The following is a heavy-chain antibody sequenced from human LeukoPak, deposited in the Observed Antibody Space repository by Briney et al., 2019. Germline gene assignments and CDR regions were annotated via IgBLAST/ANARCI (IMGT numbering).Heavy chain of an antibody. V-gene: IGHV4-38-2*02. D-gene: IGHD2-2*01. Sequence: SETLSLTCTVSGYSISSGYHWGWIRQPPGKGLEWTGEIYHSGSTNYNPSLKSRVTISVDKSKNQFSLKLSSVTAADTAVYYCARVGSKDAFDIWGQGTMVTVSS. CDR2: IYHSGST. J-gene: IGHJ3*02. CDR1: GYSISSGYH. CDR3: ARVGSKDAFDI.